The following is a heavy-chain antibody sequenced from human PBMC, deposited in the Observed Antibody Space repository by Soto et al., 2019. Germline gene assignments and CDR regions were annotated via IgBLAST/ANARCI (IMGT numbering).Heavy chain of an antibody. D-gene: IGHD3-3*01. CDR2: ISSSGSTI. Sequence: GALRLSCAASGFTFSDYYMSWIRQAPGKGLEWVSYISSSGSTIYYADSVKGRFTISRDNAKNSLYLQMNSLRAEDTAVYYCARDPSIFNYYYGMDVWGQGTTVTVSS. V-gene: IGHV3-11*01. CDR3: ARDPSIFNYYYGMDV. J-gene: IGHJ6*02. CDR1: GFTFSDYY.